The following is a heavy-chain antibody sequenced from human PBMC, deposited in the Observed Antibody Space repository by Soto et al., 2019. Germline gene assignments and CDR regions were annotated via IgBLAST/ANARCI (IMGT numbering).Heavy chain of an antibody. V-gene: IGHV4-34*01. CDR2: INHSGST. Sequence: SETLSLTCAVYGGSFSGYYWTWIRQPPGTGLEWIGEINHSGSTNHNPSLKSRVTISVDTSKNQFSLKLTSVTAADTAVYYCARGSGDIDYWGQGTLVTVSS. D-gene: IGHD3-10*01. CDR3: ARGSGDIDY. J-gene: IGHJ4*02. CDR1: GGSFSGYY.